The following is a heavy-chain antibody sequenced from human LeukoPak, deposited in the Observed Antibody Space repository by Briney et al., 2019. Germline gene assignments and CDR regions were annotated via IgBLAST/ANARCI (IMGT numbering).Heavy chain of an antibody. D-gene: IGHD3-3*01. Sequence: PGESLKISCKGSGYTFTNYWIDWVRQMPGKGLEWVGIIYAGDSDTRYSPSFQGQVTISADKSISTAYLQWSSLKASDTAMYYCAQSKYYDFAWDYWGQGTLVTVSS. V-gene: IGHV5-51*01. J-gene: IGHJ4*02. CDR3: AQSKYYDFAWDY. CDR2: IYAGDSDT. CDR1: GYTFTNYW.